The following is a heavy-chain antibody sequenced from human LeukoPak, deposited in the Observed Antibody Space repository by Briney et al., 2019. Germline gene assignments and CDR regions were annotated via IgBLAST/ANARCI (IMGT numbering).Heavy chain of an antibody. V-gene: IGHV4-39*01. CDR2: IYYSGRT. Sequence: SETLSLTCTVSGGSISTGSYYWNWIRQPAGKGLEWIGTIYYSGRTYYNPSLKSRVTISIDTSKNQFSLKLTSVTAADTAVYYCARRRYYDSSGYLDWGQGTLLTVSS. CDR1: GGSISTGSYY. D-gene: IGHD3-22*01. CDR3: ARRRYYDSSGYLD. J-gene: IGHJ1*01.